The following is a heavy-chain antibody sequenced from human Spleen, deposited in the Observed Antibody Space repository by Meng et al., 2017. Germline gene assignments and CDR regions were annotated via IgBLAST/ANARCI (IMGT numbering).Heavy chain of an antibody. Sequence: QEPRPQLGHPSATRSPTHTSFSDTIGSTNWWSWDRHPPGKGLEWIGEIYQNGSTRYNPSLKSRVTISVDTSKTPFSLKLSFATAADTAVYYCARLIFGSSGNSRGGTFDSWGQGTLVTVSS. D-gene: IGHD3-3*02. J-gene: IGHJ4*02. CDR2: IYQNGST. CDR3: ARLIFGSSGNSRGGTFDS. V-gene: IGHV4-4*02. CDR1: SDTIGSTNW.